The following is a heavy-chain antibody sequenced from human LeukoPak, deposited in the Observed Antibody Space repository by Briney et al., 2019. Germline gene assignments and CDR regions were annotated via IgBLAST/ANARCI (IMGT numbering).Heavy chain of an antibody. D-gene: IGHD2-2*01. J-gene: IGHJ5*02. Sequence: SETLSLTCTVSGVSVSSGLHYWNWIRQPPGKGLEWIGCIYYRGSTDYNPSLKSRVTMSVDTSKNQFSLKLRSVTAADTAVYYCARDSHFCSGISCDLGWFDPWGQGTLVTVSS. V-gene: IGHV4-61*01. CDR2: IYYRGST. CDR1: GVSVSSGLHY. CDR3: ARDSHFCSGISCDLGWFDP.